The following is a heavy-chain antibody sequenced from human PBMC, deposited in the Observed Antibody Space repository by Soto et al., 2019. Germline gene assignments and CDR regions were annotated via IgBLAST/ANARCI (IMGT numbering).Heavy chain of an antibody. D-gene: IGHD3-22*01. V-gene: IGHV3-21*01. CDR1: GFTFSSYS. CDR2: ISSSSSYI. CDR3: ARDLATMIVVAPAFDY. J-gene: IGHJ4*02. Sequence: GGSLRLSCAASGFTFSSYSMNWVRQAPGKGLEWVSSISSSSSYIYYADSVKGRFTISRDNAKNSLYLQMNSLRAEDTAVYYCARDLATMIVVAPAFDYWGQGTLVTVSS.